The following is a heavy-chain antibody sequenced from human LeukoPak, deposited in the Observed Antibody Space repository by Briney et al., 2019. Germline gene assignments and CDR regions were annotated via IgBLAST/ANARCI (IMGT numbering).Heavy chain of an antibody. V-gene: IGHV3-23*01. CDR1: GFTFSSYS. J-gene: IGHJ6*03. CDR3: AKGHRGWELLFDGCYMDV. D-gene: IGHD1-26*01. Sequence: GGSLRLSCAASGFTFSSYSMSWVRQAPGKGLEWVSAISGSGGSTYYAGSGKGRFTISRDNSKNTLYLQMNSLRAEDTAVYYCAKGHRGWELLFDGCYMDVWGKGTTVTVSS. CDR2: ISGSGGST.